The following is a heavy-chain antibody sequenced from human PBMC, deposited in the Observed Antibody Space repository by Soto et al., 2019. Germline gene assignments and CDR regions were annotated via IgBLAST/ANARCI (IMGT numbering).Heavy chain of an antibody. Sequence: KTSETLSLTCTVSGGSMSSYYWSWIRHPQGKGLGWDGYIYYSGSTNYNPTLKSRVAISLDTSKNQFSLMLSSVTAADTAVYYCARGEWLATIKPYFAYWGQGTLVTVSS. CDR1: GGSMSSYY. CDR3: ARGEWLATIKPYFAY. J-gene: IGHJ4*02. D-gene: IGHD5-12*01. CDR2: IYYSGST. V-gene: IGHV4-59*01.